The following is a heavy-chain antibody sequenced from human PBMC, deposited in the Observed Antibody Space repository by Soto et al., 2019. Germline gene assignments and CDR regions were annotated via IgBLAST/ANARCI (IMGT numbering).Heavy chain of an antibody. CDR1: AFTFSSYG. D-gene: IGHD3-10*01. J-gene: IGHJ4*02. V-gene: IGHV3-30*18. CDR3: AKEGLMVRGLIDY. Sequence: QVQLVESGGGVVQPGRSLRLSCAASAFTFSSYGMHWVRQAPGKGLEWVAVISYDGSNKYYADSVKGRFTISRDNXKNTLYLQMNSLRAEDTAVYYCAKEGLMVRGLIDYWGQGTLVTVSS. CDR2: ISYDGSNK.